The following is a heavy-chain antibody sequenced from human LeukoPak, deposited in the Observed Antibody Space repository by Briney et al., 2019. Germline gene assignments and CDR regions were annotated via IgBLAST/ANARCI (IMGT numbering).Heavy chain of an antibody. V-gene: IGHV3-33*01. D-gene: IGHD6-13*01. Sequence: GGSLRLSCAASGFTFSSFAMHWVRQSPGKGLEWVAVIWYDGSNKLYADSVKGRFTISRDNSRSTLYLQMNSLSAEDTAVYYCARDRYSSMWSVFEYWGQGALVTVSS. J-gene: IGHJ4*02. CDR2: IWYDGSNK. CDR3: ARDRYSSMWSVFEY. CDR1: GFTFSSFA.